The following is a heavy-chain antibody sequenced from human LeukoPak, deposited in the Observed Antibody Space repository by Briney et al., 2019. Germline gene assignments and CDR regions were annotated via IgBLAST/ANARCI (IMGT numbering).Heavy chain of an antibody. J-gene: IGHJ4*02. CDR2: IRYDGSNK. D-gene: IGHD3-3*01. V-gene: IGHV3-30*02. CDR1: GFTFSSYG. CDR3: AKGGGYYASPGFQF. Sequence: WGSLRLSCEASGFTFSSYGMRWVRQAPGKGLEWMAYIRYDGSNKYYAESVKGRFTISKDNSKNTLYLQMNSLRAEDTAVYYCAKGGGYYASPGFQFWGQGTLVTVSS.